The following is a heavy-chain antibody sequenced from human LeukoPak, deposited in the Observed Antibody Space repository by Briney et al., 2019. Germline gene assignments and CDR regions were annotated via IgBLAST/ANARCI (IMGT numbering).Heavy chain of an antibody. J-gene: IGHJ6*03. D-gene: IGHD6-13*01. V-gene: IGHV3-7*01. CDR1: GFTFSSYW. Sequence: PGGSLRLSCAASGFTFSSYWMSWVRQAPGKGLEWAANIKQDGSEKYYVDSVKGRFTISRDNAKNSLYLQMNSLRAEDTAVYYCARVGAAAVYYYYYMDVWGKGTTVTVSS. CDR2: IKQDGSEK. CDR3: ARVGAAAVYYYYYMDV.